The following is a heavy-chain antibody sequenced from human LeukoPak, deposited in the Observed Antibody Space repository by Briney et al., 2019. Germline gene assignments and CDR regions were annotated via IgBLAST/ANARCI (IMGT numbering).Heavy chain of an antibody. CDR3: ARVLSSGGGYDYYDY. CDR1: GFTFSGYS. Sequence: GGSLRLSXAASGFTFSGYSMNSVRQAPGKGLEWLSYITSSSSAIYYADSVKGRFTISRDNAKNSLYLQMNSLRAEDTAVYYCARVLSSGGGYDYYDYWGQGTLVTVSS. J-gene: IGHJ4*02. D-gene: IGHD3-16*01. CDR2: ITSSSSAI. V-gene: IGHV3-48*01.